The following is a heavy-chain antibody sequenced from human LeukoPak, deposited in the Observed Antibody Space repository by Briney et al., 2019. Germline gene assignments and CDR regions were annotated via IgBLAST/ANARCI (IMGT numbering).Heavy chain of an antibody. D-gene: IGHD2-15*01. CDR1: GFSFSAYG. V-gene: IGHV3-23*01. CDR3: AKIRLEESATGY. Sequence: GGSLRLSCAASGFSFSAYGMNWVRQAPGKGLEWVSAIGGSGATTYYADSVRGRFTISRDNSKNTMYLQMSSLRAEDMAVYYCAKIRLEESATGYWGQGTLVTVSS. J-gene: IGHJ4*02. CDR2: IGGSGATT.